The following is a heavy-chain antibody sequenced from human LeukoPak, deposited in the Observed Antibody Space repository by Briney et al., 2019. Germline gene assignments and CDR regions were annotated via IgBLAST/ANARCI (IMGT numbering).Heavy chain of an antibody. V-gene: IGHV1-18*01. D-gene: IGHD2-2*01. CDR2: ISASNGNT. J-gene: IGHJ3*02. CDR3: ATATHCSSTSCPYAFDI. Sequence: ASVKVSCKASGYTFTSYGISWVRQAPGQGLEWMGWISASNGNTNYAQKLQGRVTMTTDTSTSTAYMELRSLRSDDTAVYYCATATHCSSTSCPYAFDIWGQGTMVTVSS. CDR1: GYTFTSYG.